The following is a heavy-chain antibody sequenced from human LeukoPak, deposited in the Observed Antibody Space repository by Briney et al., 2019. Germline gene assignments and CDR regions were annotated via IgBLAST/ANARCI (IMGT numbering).Heavy chain of an antibody. Sequence: LETLSLTCTVSGASITNSLYYWGWIRQPPGKGLEWIATVYYTGSTYYNPSLKSRVTISIDTSKSHFSLKLSSVTAADMAVYYCARQDFGSGILPGYWGQGTLVTVSS. D-gene: IGHD3-10*01. CDR2: VYYTGST. CDR3: ARQDFGSGILPGY. CDR1: GASITNSLYY. V-gene: IGHV4-39*01. J-gene: IGHJ4*02.